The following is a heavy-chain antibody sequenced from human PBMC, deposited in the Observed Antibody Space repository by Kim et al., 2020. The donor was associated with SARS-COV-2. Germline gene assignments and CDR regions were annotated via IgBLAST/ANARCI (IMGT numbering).Heavy chain of an antibody. CDR3: ARQLRSSSWYQVDYYYYGMDV. Sequence: SETLSLTCTVSGGSISSSSYYWGWIRQPPGKGLEWIGSIYYSGSTYYNPSLKSRVTISVDTSKNQFSLKLSSVTAADTAVYYCARQLRSSSWYQVDYYYYGMDVWGQGTTVTVSS. CDR1: GGSISSSSYY. V-gene: IGHV4-39*01. CDR2: IYYSGST. J-gene: IGHJ6*02. D-gene: IGHD6-13*01.